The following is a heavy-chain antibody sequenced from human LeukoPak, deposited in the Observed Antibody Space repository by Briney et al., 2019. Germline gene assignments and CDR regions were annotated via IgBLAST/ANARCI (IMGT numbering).Heavy chain of an antibody. J-gene: IGHJ4*02. CDR2: ISAYNGNT. V-gene: IGHV1-18*01. D-gene: IGHD5-12*01. Sequence: ASVKVSCKASGYTFTIYGISWVRQAPGQGLEWMGWISAYNGNTNYAQKLQGRVTMTTDTSTSTAYMELRSLRSDDTAVYYCAREGDSGYDWGYYFDYWGQGTLVTVSS. CDR3: AREGDSGYDWGYYFDY. CDR1: GYTFTIYG.